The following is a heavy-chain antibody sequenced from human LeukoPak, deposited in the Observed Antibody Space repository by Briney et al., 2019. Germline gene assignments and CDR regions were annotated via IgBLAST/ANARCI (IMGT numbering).Heavy chain of an antibody. D-gene: IGHD1-7*01. J-gene: IGHJ4*02. V-gene: IGHV3-74*01. CDR1: GFICSSTW. Sequence: PWGSLRLSCAGSGFICSSTWRHWVRQAQGVGLVWVSRINSDGSNINYAHSVKGRFIISRDNAKNTLYLQMNSLRVEDTALYFCATAGNYRFDYWGQGTLVTVSS. CDR2: INSDGSNI. CDR3: ATAGNYRFDY.